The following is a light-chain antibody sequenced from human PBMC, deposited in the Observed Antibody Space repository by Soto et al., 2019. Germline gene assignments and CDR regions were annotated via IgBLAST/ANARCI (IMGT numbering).Light chain of an antibody. Sequence: DIQMTQSPSSLSASVGDRVTITCRASQGISNYLAWYQQKPGKVPKLLIYAASTLQSGVPSRFSGSGSGTEFTLTISSLQPEDVATYYCQKYYSVPPLTFGGGTKVDIK. J-gene: IGKJ4*01. V-gene: IGKV1-27*01. CDR1: QGISNY. CDR2: AAS. CDR3: QKYYSVPPLT.